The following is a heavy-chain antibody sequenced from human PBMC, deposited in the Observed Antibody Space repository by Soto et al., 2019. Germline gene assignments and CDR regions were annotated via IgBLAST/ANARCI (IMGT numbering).Heavy chain of an antibody. J-gene: IGHJ6*02. CDR2: INAGNGNT. Sequence: ASVKVSCKAPGYTFTSYAMHWVRQAPGQRLEWMGWINAGNGNTKYSQKFQGRVTITRDTSASTAYMELSSLRSEDTAVYYCARDLGYSSGWYRDYYYGMDVWGQGTTVTVSS. D-gene: IGHD6-19*01. V-gene: IGHV1-3*01. CDR1: GYTFTSYA. CDR3: ARDLGYSSGWYRDYYYGMDV.